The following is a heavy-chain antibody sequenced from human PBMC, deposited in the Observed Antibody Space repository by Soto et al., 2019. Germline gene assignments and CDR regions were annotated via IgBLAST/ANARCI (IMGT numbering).Heavy chain of an antibody. Sequence: SLRLSCAASGFTFSTYAMSWVRQAPGKGLEWVSTITTSGGNTYYADSVQGRFTISRDNSKNTLYLQMNSLRAEDTAVYYCAGRYCTYGVCYTNYYYYIDVRAKGTTDTVSS. J-gene: IGHJ6*03. D-gene: IGHD2-8*01. V-gene: IGHV3-23*01. CDR3: AGRYCTYGVCYTNYYYYIDV. CDR2: ITTSGGNT. CDR1: GFTFSTYA.